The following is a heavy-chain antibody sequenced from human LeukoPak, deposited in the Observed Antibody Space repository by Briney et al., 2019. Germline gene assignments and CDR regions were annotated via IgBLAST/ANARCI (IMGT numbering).Heavy chain of an antibody. V-gene: IGHV3-21*01. CDR3: ARDLRLGNYYDSSGYPAWY. J-gene: IGHJ4*02. CDR2: ISSSSSYI. D-gene: IGHD3-22*01. Sequence: KTGGSLRLSCAASGFTFSSYSMNWVRQAPGKGLEWVSSISSSSSYIYYADSVKGRFTISRDNAKNSLYLQMNSLRAEDTAVYYCARDLRLGNYYDSSGYPAWYWGQGTLVTVSS. CDR1: GFTFSSYS.